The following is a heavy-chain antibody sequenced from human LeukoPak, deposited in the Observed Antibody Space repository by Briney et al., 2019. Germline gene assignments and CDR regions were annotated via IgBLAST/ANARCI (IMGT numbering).Heavy chain of an antibody. Sequence: GESLKISCKGSGYSFTSYWIGWVRQMPGKGLEWMGIISPGDSDTRYSPSFQGQVTISADKSISTAYLQWSSLKASDTAMYYCARAMRDCSSTSCYGSNWFDPWGQGTLVTVSS. J-gene: IGHJ5*02. V-gene: IGHV5-51*01. CDR3: ARAMRDCSSTSCYGSNWFDP. D-gene: IGHD2-2*01. CDR2: ISPGDSDT. CDR1: GYSFTSYW.